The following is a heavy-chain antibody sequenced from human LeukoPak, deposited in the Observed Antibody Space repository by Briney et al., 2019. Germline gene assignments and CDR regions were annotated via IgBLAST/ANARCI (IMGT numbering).Heavy chain of an antibody. Sequence: PSETLSLTCTVSGGSISSYYWSWIRQPPGKGLEWIGYIYYSGSTNYNPSLKSRVTISVDTSKNQFSLKLSSVTAADTAVYYCARDRAVRRGYYYYMDVWGKGTTVTVSS. CDR2: IYYSGST. J-gene: IGHJ6*03. CDR3: ARDRAVRRGYYYYMDV. CDR1: GGSISSYY. D-gene: IGHD3-10*01. V-gene: IGHV4-59*01.